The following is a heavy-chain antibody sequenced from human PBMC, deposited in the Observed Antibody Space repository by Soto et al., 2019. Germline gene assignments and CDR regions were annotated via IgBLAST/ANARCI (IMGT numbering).Heavy chain of an antibody. CDR3: ARGEYIAVAANYYYYGMDV. CDR2: IIPIFGTA. CDR1: GGTFSSYA. Sequence: VASVKVSCKASGGTFSSYAISWVRQAPGQGLEWMGGIIPIFGTANYAQKFQGRVTITADKSTSTAYMELSSLRSEDTAVYYCARGEYIAVAANYYYYGMDVWGQGTTVTVSS. J-gene: IGHJ6*02. V-gene: IGHV1-69*06. D-gene: IGHD6-19*01.